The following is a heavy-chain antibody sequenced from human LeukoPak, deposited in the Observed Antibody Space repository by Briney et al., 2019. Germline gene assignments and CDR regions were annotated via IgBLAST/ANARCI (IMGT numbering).Heavy chain of an antibody. D-gene: IGHD6-13*01. CDR1: GFTFNIYA. V-gene: IGHV3-64D*06. CDR3: VKDSSSWYYFDY. J-gene: IGHJ4*02. CDR2: ISSNGGNT. Sequence: GGSLRLSCSASGFTFNIYAMHWVRQAPGKGLEYVSAISSNGGNTYYADSVQGRFTISRDNSKNTLYLQMSSLRAEDTAMYYCVKDSSSWYYFDYWGQGTLVTVSP.